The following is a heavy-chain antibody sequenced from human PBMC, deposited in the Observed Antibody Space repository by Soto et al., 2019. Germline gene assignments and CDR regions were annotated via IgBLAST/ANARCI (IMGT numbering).Heavy chain of an antibody. CDR1: GGSFSGYY. J-gene: IGHJ6*02. V-gene: IGHV4-34*01. Sequence: QVQLQQWGAGLLKPSETLSLTCVVNGGSFSGYYWSWVRQPPGKGLEWIGEINHSGITDSSPSLKRRVTLSVDASRSEFSLNLTSVTAADTAVYYCARGRSSVPDRRGIGYYGLDVWGQGTTVTVS. CDR3: ARGRSSVPDRRGIGYYGLDV. D-gene: IGHD3-3*01. CDR2: INHSGIT.